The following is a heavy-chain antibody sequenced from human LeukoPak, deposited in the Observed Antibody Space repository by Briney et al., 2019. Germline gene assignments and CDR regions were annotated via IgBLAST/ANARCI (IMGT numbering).Heavy chain of an antibody. D-gene: IGHD4-23*01. CDR1: GGTFSSYA. CDR3: ARTSQNQRWYWAYYYYGMDV. J-gene: IGHJ6*02. Sequence: SVKVSCKASGGTFSSYAISWVRQAPGQGLEWMGGIIPIFGTANYAQKFQGRVTITADESTSTAYMELSSLRSEDTAVYYCARTSQNQRWYWAYYYYGMDVWGQGTTVTVSS. CDR2: IIPIFGTA. V-gene: IGHV1-69*13.